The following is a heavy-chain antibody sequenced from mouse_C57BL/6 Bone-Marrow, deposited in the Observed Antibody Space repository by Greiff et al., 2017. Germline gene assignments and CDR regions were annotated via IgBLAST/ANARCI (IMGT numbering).Heavy chain of an antibody. CDR2: IDPENGDT. CDR1: GFNIKDDY. CDR3: TTGYRAY. J-gene: IGHJ3*01. D-gene: IGHD2-14*01. V-gene: IGHV14-4*01. Sequence: VQLQESGAELVRPGASVKLSCTASGFNIKDDYMHWVKQRPEQGLEWIGWIDPENGDTEYASKFQGKATITADTSSNTAYLQLSSLTSEDTAVYYCTTGYRAYWGQGTLVTVSA.